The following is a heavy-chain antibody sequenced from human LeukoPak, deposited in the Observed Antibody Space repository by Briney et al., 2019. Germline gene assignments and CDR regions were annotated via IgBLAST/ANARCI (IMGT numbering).Heavy chain of an antibody. J-gene: IGHJ4*02. V-gene: IGHV4-34*01. CDR3: ARGRTTLVHFDY. Sequence: SETLSLTCAVYGGSFSGYYWSWIRQPPGKGLEWIGEIKHSGSTNYNPSLKSRVTISVDTSKNQFSLKLSSVTAADTAVYYCARGRTTLVHFDYWGQGTLVTVSS. CDR2: IKHSGST. CDR1: GGSFSGYY. D-gene: IGHD4-23*01.